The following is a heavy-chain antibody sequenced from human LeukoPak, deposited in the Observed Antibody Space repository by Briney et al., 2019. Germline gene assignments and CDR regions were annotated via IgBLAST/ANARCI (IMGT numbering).Heavy chain of an antibody. D-gene: IGHD3-22*01. CDR2: IYYSGNT. Sequence: SETLSLTCAVSGGSLSGYYWNWIRQPPGKGLEWIGYIYYSGNTNYNPSLKSRVTISVDTSKNQFSLKLSSVTAADTAVYYCARITTKVYYYMDVWGKGTTVTISS. CDR1: GGSLSGYY. J-gene: IGHJ6*03. CDR3: ARITTKVYYYMDV. V-gene: IGHV4-59*01.